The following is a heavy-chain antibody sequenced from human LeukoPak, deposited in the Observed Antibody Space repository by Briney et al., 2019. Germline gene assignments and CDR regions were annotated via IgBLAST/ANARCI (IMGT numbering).Heavy chain of an antibody. CDR2: INPSSGGT. CDR1: GYSFTGYY. D-gene: IGHD3-22*01. Sequence: ASVKVSCKASGYSFTGYYVHWVRKAPGQGLEWMGWINPSSGGTNYAQNLQGRVTMTRDTSISTAYTELRSLRSDDAAVYYCARTNYYDSSGYFLGYWGQGTLVTVSS. CDR3: ARTNYYDSSGYFLGY. V-gene: IGHV1-2*02. J-gene: IGHJ4*02.